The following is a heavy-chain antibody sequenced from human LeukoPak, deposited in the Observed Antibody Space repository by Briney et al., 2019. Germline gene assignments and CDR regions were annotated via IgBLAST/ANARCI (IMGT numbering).Heavy chain of an antibody. V-gene: IGHV4-30-4*01. J-gene: IGHJ5*02. CDR2: IYYSGST. Sequence: SETLSLTCTVSGGSISSGDYYWSWIRQPPGKGLEWIGYIYYSGSTYYNPSLKSRVTISVDTSKNQFSLKLSSVTAADTAVYYCARGYSSSWYIKDWFDPWGQGTLVTVSS. CDR3: ARGYSSSWYIKDWFDP. CDR1: GGSISSGDYY. D-gene: IGHD6-13*01.